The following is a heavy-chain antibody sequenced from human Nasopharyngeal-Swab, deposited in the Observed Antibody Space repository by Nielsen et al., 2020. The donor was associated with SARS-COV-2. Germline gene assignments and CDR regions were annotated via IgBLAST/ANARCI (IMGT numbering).Heavy chain of an antibody. D-gene: IGHD1-20*01. CDR1: GGSFSGYS. J-gene: IGHJ4*02. CDR3: ARGRGITVTTPSPVFDY. V-gene: IGHV4-34*01. Sequence: SETLSLTCAVYGGSFSGYSWSWIRQSPGKGLEWIGEINHSGSINYNLSLKSRVTISVETSKNQFSLKLSSVTAADTAVYYCARGRGITVTTPSPVFDYWGQGTLVTVSS. CDR2: INHSGSI.